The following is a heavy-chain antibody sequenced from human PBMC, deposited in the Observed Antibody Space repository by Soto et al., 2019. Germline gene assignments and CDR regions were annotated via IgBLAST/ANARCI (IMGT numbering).Heavy chain of an antibody. CDR2: ISAYNGNT. Sequence: GASVKVCCKASGYTFTSYGISWVRQAPGQGLEWMGWISAYNGNTNYAQKLQGRVTMTTDTSTSTAYMELRSLRSDDTAVYYCARSYCSGGSCYFPGAFDIWGQGTMVTVS. J-gene: IGHJ3*02. V-gene: IGHV1-18*01. D-gene: IGHD2-15*01. CDR1: GYTFTSYG. CDR3: ARSYCSGGSCYFPGAFDI.